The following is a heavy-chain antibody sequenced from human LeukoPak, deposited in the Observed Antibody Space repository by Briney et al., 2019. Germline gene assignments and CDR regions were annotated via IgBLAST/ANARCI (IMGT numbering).Heavy chain of an antibody. CDR2: ISNDGSNK. Sequence: GGSLRLSCAASGFTFSTYGMHWVRQAPGKGLEWVAVISNDGSNKYYVDSVKGRFTISRDNSKNTLYLQMNSLRAEDTAVYYCAEDEGYCSGGSCYRQDYWGQGTLVTVSS. D-gene: IGHD2-15*01. V-gene: IGHV3-30*18. J-gene: IGHJ4*02. CDR3: AEDEGYCSGGSCYRQDY. CDR1: GFTFSTYG.